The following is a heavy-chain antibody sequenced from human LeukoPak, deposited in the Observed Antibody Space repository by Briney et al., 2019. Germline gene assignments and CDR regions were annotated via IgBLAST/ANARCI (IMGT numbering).Heavy chain of an antibody. CDR1: GFAFSSYA. CDR3: ARGLGGSRHMELLNY. V-gene: IGHV3-64*01. D-gene: IGHD1-26*01. J-gene: IGHJ4*02. CDR2: ISSNGGST. Sequence: GGSLRLSCAASGFAFSSYAMHWVRQAPGKGLEYVSAISSNGGSTYYANSVKGRFTISRDNSKNTLYLQMGSLRSEDAAVYYCARGLGGSRHMELLNYWGQGTLVTVSS.